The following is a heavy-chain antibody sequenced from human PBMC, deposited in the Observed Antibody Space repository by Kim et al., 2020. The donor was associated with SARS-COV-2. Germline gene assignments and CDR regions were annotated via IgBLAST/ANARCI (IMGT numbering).Heavy chain of an antibody. J-gene: IGHJ4*02. V-gene: IGHV4-34*01. D-gene: IGHD3-22*01. CDR1: GGSFSGYY. Sequence: SETLSLTCAVYGGSFSGYYWSWIRQPPGKGLEWIGEINHSGSTNYNPSLKSRVTISVDTSKNQFSLKLSSVTAADTAVYYCARFSLWYYDSSGYTPHFDYWGQGTLVTVSS. CDR3: ARFSLWYYDSSGYTPHFDY. CDR2: INHSGST.